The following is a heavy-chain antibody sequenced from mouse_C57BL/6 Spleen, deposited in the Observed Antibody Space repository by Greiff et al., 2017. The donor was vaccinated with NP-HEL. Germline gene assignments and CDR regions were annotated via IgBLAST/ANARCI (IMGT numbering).Heavy chain of an antibody. CDR3: ARAVTTVVSWYFDV. V-gene: IGHV5-6*02. Sequence: DVKLVESGGDLVKPGGSLKLSCAASGFTFSSYGMSWVRQTPDKRLEWVATISSGGSYTYYPDSVKGRFTISRDNAKNTLYLQMSSLKSEDTAMYYCARAVTTVVSWYFDVWGTGTTVTVSS. CDR2: ISSGGSYT. D-gene: IGHD1-1*01. J-gene: IGHJ1*03. CDR1: GFTFSSYG.